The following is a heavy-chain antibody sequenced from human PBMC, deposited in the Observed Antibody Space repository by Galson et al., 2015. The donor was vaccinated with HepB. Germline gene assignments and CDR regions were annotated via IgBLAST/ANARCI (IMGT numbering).Heavy chain of an antibody. J-gene: IGHJ4*02. Sequence: SLRLSCAASGFTFSSYEMNWVRQAPGKGLEWVSYISSSGSTIYYADSVKGRFTISRDNAKNSLYLQMNSLRAEDTAVYYCARSYGTWRSRGRFDYWGQGTPVTVSS. CDR1: GFTFSSYE. D-gene: IGHD3-16*01. CDR3: ARSYGTWRSRGRFDY. CDR2: ISSSGSTI. V-gene: IGHV3-48*03.